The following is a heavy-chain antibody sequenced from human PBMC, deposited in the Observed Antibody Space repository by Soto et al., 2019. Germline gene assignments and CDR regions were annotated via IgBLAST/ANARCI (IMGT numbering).Heavy chain of an antibody. V-gene: IGHV3-11*05. J-gene: IGHJ3*02. CDR2: ISSSSSYT. Sequence: GGSLRLSCAASGFTFSDYYMSWIRQAPGKGLEWVSYISSSSSYTNYADSVKGRFTISRDNAKNSLYLQMNSLRAEDTAVYYCARGAYCSGGSCYSRHDAFDIWGQGTMVTVS. D-gene: IGHD2-15*01. CDR1: GFTFSDYY. CDR3: ARGAYCSGGSCYSRHDAFDI.